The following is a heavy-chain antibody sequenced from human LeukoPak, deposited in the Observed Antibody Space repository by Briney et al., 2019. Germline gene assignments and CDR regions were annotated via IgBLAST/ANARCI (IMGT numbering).Heavy chain of an antibody. Sequence: GGSLRLSCVASGFTFSSYAVSWVRQAPGKGLEWVSAISGSGDSTYYADSVKGRFTISRDNSKNTLFLQMNSLRAEDTAIYYCARGSGRLRWYFDFWGQGTLVTVSS. J-gene: IGHJ4*02. D-gene: IGHD1-26*01. CDR2: ISGSGDST. CDR1: GFTFSSYA. CDR3: ARGSGRLRWYFDF. V-gene: IGHV3-23*01.